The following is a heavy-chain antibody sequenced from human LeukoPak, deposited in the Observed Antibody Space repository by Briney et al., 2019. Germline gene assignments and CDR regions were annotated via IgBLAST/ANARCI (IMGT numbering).Heavy chain of an antibody. CDR1: GYTFTSYY. CDR2: INPSGGST. CDR3: ARGVEGSGIYYYYMDV. Sequence: GASVKVSCKASGYTFTSYYMHWVRQAPGQGLGWVGIINPSGGSTSYAQKFQGRVTMTRDMSTSTVYMELSSLRSEDTAVYYCARGVEGSGIYYYYMDVWGKGTTVTVSS. D-gene: IGHD3-10*01. V-gene: IGHV1-46*01. J-gene: IGHJ6*03.